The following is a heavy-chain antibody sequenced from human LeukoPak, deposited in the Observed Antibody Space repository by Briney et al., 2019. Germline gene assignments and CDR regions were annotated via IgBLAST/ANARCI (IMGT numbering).Heavy chain of an antibody. CDR3: ARLWSTSCKGGSCPHQPNY. CDR1: GGSISSSAYH. CDR2: INYGGNT. J-gene: IGHJ4*02. D-gene: IGHD2-15*01. V-gene: IGHV4-39*01. Sequence: SETLSLTCTVSGGSISSSAYHWGWIRQPPGKGLEWIGTINYGGNTYYNLSLKSRVIIFLDTSKNQFSLKLSSVTAADTAVYYCARLWSTSCKGGSCPHQPNYWGQGTRVTVPS.